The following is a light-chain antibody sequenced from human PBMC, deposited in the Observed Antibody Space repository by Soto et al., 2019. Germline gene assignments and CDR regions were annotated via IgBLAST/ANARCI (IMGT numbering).Light chain of an antibody. V-gene: IGLV2-23*01. CDR2: EGS. Sequence: QSVLTQPASVSGSPGQSITISCAGTISDVGSYDLVSWYQQHPGKAPKLMIYEGSKRPSGVSSRFSGSKSGNTASLTISGLQAEDEADYSCCSYAGSSTSWVFGGGTKLTIL. CDR1: ISDVGSYDL. J-gene: IGLJ3*02. CDR3: CSYAGSSTSWV.